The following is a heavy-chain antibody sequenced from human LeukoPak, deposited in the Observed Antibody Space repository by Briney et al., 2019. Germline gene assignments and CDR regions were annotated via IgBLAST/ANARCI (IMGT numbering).Heavy chain of an antibody. J-gene: IGHJ4*02. D-gene: IGHD3-22*01. CDR3: ARDYYYDSSGYYTYYFDY. CDR2: INPSGGSA. Sequence: ASVKVSCKASGYTFTSYYMHWVRQAPGQGLEWMGIINPSGGSASYAQRFQGRVTMTRDTSTTTAYMELTSLRSEDTAVYYCARDYYYDSSGYYTYYFDYWGQGTQVTVSS. CDR1: GYTFTSYY. V-gene: IGHV1-46*01.